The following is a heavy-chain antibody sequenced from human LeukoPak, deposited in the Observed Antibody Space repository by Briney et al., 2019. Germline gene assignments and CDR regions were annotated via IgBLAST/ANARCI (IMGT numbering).Heavy chain of an antibody. V-gene: IGHV3-30*18. CDR2: ISYDGSNK. J-gene: IGHJ6*02. CDR1: GFTFSSYG. Sequence: GRSLRLSCAASGFTFSSYGMHWVRQAPGKGLEWVAVISYDGSNKYYADSVKGRFTISRDNSKNTLYLQMNSLRAEDTAVYYCAKAKLGATYYCYYGMDVWGQGTTVTVSS. D-gene: IGHD1-26*01. CDR3: AKAKLGATYYCYYGMDV.